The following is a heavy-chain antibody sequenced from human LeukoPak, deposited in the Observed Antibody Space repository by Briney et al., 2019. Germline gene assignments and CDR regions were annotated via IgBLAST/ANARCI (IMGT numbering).Heavy chain of an antibody. V-gene: IGHV4-59*01. D-gene: IGHD3-10*01. CDR2: FYYSGST. Sequence: PSETLSLTCTVSGGSISNYYWSWLRQPPGKGLEWIGYFYYSGSTNYNPSLKSRVTISVDTSKNQFSLKLSSVTAADTAVYYCARLRDYYGSGSYYHATYYFDYWGQGTLVTVSS. CDR1: GGSISNYY. J-gene: IGHJ4*02. CDR3: ARLRDYYGSGSYYHATYYFDY.